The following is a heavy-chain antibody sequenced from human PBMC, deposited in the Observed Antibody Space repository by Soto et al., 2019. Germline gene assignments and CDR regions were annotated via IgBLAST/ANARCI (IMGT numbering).Heavy chain of an antibody. V-gene: IGHV1-58*01. J-gene: IGHJ4*02. D-gene: IGHD1-26*01. CDR3: AADNPVIVGATRYYFDY. CDR1: GFTFTSAA. Sequence: SVKVSCKASGFTFTSAAVQWVRQARGQRLEWIGWIVVGSGNTNYAQKFQERVTITRDMSTSTAYMELSSLRSEDTAVYYCAADNPVIVGATRYYFDYWGQGTLVTVSS. CDR2: IVVGSGNT.